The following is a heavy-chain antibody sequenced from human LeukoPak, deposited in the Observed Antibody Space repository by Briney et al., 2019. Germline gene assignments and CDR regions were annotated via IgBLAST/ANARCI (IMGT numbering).Heavy chain of an antibody. CDR2: ITSSSNYI. J-gene: IGHJ4*02. CDR1: GFAFSTYS. CDR3: ARGGELAATGFDS. D-gene: IGHD1-1*01. V-gene: IGHV3-21*01. Sequence: PGGSLRLSCAASGFAFSTYSMNWVRQAPGKGLEWVSSITSSSNYIYYADSVKGRFTISRDNAENSLYLRMNSLRVEDTAVYYCARGGELAATGFDSWGQGTLVSVSS.